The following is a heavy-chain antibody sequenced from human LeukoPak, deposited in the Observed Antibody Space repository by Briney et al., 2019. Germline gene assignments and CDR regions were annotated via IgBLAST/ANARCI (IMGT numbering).Heavy chain of an antibody. CDR2: ISYDGSNK. J-gene: IGHJ4*02. V-gene: IGHV3-30-3*01. CDR1: GFTFSRYT. Sequence: GGSLRLSCAASGFTFSRYTMNWVRQAPGKGLKWVAVISYDGSNKYYADSVKGRFTISRDNSKNTLYLQMNSLRAEDTAVYYCARGREYSSSSGDYWGQGTLVTVSS. CDR3: ARGREYSSSSGDY. D-gene: IGHD6-6*01.